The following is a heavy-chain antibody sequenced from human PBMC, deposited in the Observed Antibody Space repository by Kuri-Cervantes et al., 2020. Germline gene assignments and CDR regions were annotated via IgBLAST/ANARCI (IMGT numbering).Heavy chain of an antibody. J-gene: IGHJ4*02. Sequence: ASVKVSCKTSGYTFAHYGISWVRQAPGQGLEWMGWINAYSGRTRYTLRYQDRVIMTTDTSTSTAYMELRSLRSDDTAVYYCARVAFSSGWEVDYWGQGTLVTVSS. CDR1: GYTFAHYG. D-gene: IGHD6-19*01. V-gene: IGHV1-18*01. CDR2: INAYSGRT. CDR3: ARVAFSSGWEVDY.